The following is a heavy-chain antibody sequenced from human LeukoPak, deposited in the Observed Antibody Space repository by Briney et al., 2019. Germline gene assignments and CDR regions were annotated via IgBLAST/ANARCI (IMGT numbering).Heavy chain of an antibody. D-gene: IGHD2-2*02. CDR2: ISGSGGST. J-gene: IGHJ3*02. V-gene: IGHV3-23*01. CDR1: GFTFSSYA. CDR3: AKDIYCSSTSCYTSDAFDI. Sequence: GGSLRLSCAASGFTFSSYAMSWVRQAPGKGLEWVSAISGSGGSTYYADSVKGRFTISRDNSKNTLYLQMNSLRAEDTAVYYCAKDIYCSSTSCYTSDAFDIWGQGTMVTVSS.